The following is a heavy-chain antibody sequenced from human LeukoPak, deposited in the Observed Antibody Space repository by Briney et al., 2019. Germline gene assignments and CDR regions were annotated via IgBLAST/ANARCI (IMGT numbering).Heavy chain of an antibody. V-gene: IGHV3-7*01. CDR3: VRDGGVSGYDLLDY. D-gene: IGHD5-12*01. J-gene: IGHJ4*02. CDR2: INQDGSKE. CDR1: GFIFSNYW. Sequence: GSLRLSCTASGFIFSNYWMTWVRQAPGKGLEWVAQINQDGSKEYYIDSVKARFSISRGNARNSLSLQMNSLRAEDTAVYYCVRDGGVSGYDLLDYWGQGTLVTVSS.